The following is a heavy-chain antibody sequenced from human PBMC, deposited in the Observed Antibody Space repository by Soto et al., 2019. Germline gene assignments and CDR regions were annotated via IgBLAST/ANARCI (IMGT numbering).Heavy chain of an antibody. D-gene: IGHD3-22*01. CDR3: ARGYYDSRGYYPRYYYYRMDV. V-gene: IGHV1-69*13. CDR1: GGTFSSYA. J-gene: IGHJ6*02. CDR2: IIRIFSTA. Sequence: SVKVSCKASGGTFSSYAISWVRQAPGQGLEWMGGIIRIFSTANYAQKFQGRVTITADESTSTAYMELSSLRSEDTAVYYCARGYYDSRGYYPRYYYYRMDVSGQGTTVSVSS.